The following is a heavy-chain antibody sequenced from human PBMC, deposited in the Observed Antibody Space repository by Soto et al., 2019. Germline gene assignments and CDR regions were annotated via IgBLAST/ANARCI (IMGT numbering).Heavy chain of an antibody. J-gene: IGHJ6*02. CDR3: AMVDVYVTPSPQDV. CDR2: INTYNGNT. D-gene: IGHD3-16*01. Sequence: QVQLVQSGAEVKNPGASVKVSCKASGYTFTSYGIGWARQAPGQGLEWMGWINTYNGNTNYAQNVQSRVTMTTDTSTSTAYMELRSLRSNDTAIYYCAMVDVYVTPSPQDVWGQGTTVIVSS. CDR1: GYTFTSYG. V-gene: IGHV1-18*01.